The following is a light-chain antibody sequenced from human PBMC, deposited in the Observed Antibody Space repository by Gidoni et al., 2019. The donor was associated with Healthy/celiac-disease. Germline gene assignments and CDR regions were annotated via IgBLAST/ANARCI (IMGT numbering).Light chain of an antibody. CDR2: DAS. CDR1: QSISSW. V-gene: IGKV1-5*01. CDR3: QQYNSYWP. Sequence: DIQMTQSPSTLSASVGDRVTITCRASQSISSWLAWYQKKPGKAPKLLIYDASSLESGVPSRFSGSGSGTEFTLTISSLQPDDFATYYCQQYNSYWPFGQGTKVEIK. J-gene: IGKJ1*01.